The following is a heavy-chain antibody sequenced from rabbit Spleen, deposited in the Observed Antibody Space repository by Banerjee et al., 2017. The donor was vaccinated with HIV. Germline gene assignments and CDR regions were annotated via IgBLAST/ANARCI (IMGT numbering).Heavy chain of an antibody. Sequence: QEQLEESGGDLVKPGASLTLTCTASGFSFSSRYYMCWVRQAPGKGLEWIACIDTGSGGNAYYASWAKGRFTISKTSSTSVTLQLDSLTGADTATYFCARNSYGDYGHGSLDLWGPGTLVTVS. CDR1: GFSFSSRYY. CDR3: ARNSYGDYGHGSLDL. D-gene: IGHD2-1*01. V-gene: IGHV1S45*01. J-gene: IGHJ4*01. CDR2: IDTGSGGNA.